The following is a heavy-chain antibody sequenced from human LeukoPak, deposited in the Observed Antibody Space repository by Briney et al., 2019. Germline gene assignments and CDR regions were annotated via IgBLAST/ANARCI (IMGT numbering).Heavy chain of an antibody. J-gene: IGHJ4*02. V-gene: IGHV4-59*01. CDR3: ARVPNGYSSGWYVDY. D-gene: IGHD6-19*01. Sequence: PSETLSLTRTVSGGSISSYYWSWIRQPPGKGLEWIGYIYYSGSTNYNPSLKSRVTTSVDTSKNQFSLKLSSVTAADTAVYYCARVPNGYSSGWYVDYWGQGTLVTVSS. CDR2: IYYSGST. CDR1: GGSISSYY.